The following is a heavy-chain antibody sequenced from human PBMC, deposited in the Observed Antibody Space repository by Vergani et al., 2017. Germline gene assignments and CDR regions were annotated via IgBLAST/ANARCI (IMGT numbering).Heavy chain of an antibody. J-gene: IGHJ6*02. CDR1: GGSISSGGYF. CDR2: IYYSGST. Sequence: QVQLQESGPGLVKPSQTLSLTCTVSGGSISSGGYFWSWIRQHPGKGLEWIGYIYYSGSTNYNPSLKSRVTISVDKSKNQFSLKLSSVTAADTAVYYCAGVGSSGWYGMDVWGQGTTVTVSS. CDR3: AGVGSSGWYGMDV. V-gene: IGHV4-31*03. D-gene: IGHD6-19*01.